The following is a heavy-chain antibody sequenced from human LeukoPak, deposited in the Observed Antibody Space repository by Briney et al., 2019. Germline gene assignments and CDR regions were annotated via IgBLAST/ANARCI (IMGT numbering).Heavy chain of an antibody. D-gene: IGHD1-1*01. CDR2: INHSGST. CDR3: ARQGTEDLVRFDY. Sequence: PSETLSLTCAVYGGSFSNYYWSWIRQPPGKGLEWLGEINHSGSTKYNPSLRSGVTISVDTSKNQFSLTLSSVTAADTALYYCARQGTEDLVRFDYWGQGTLVTVSS. J-gene: IGHJ4*02. CDR1: GGSFSNYY. V-gene: IGHV4-34*01.